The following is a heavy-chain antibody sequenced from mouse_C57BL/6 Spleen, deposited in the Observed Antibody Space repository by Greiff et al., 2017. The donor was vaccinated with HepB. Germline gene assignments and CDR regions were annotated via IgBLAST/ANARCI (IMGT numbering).Heavy chain of an antibody. J-gene: IGHJ2*01. CDR1: GYTFTDYY. D-gene: IGHD1-1*01. Sequence: VQLKHSGPELVKPGASVKISCKASGYTFTDYYMNWVKQSHGKSLEWIGDINPNNGGTSYNQKFKGKATLTVDKSSSTAYMELRSLTSEDSAVYYCARWTHYYGSSLDYWGQGTTLTVSS. V-gene: IGHV1-26*01. CDR3: ARWTHYYGSSLDY. CDR2: INPNNGGT.